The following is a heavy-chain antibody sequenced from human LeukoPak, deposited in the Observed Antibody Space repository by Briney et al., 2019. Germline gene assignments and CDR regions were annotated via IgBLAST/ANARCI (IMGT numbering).Heavy chain of an antibody. CDR2: IYYSGST. V-gene: IGHV4-59*06. Sequence: PSETLSLTCTVSDDSISSYYWSWIRQHPGKGLEWIGYIYYSGSTYYNPSLKSRVIISVDTSKNQFSLKLSSVTAADTAVYYCAGYCGGDCYPPNWYFDLWGRGTLVTVSS. J-gene: IGHJ2*01. CDR3: AGYCGGDCYPPNWYFDL. D-gene: IGHD2-21*02. CDR1: DDSISSYY.